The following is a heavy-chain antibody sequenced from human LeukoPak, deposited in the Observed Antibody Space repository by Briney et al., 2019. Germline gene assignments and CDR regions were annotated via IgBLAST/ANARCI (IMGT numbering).Heavy chain of an antibody. CDR2: INPNSGGT. J-gene: IGHJ3*02. Sequence: GASVTVSCTASGYTFTGYYMHWVRQAPGQGLEWMGRINPNSGGTNYAQKFQGRVTMTRDTSISTAYMELSRLRSDDTAVYYCARDGLINSSGWLGGSDAFDIWGQGTMVTVSS. D-gene: IGHD6-19*01. CDR1: GYTFTGYY. CDR3: ARDGLINSSGWLGGSDAFDI. V-gene: IGHV1-2*06.